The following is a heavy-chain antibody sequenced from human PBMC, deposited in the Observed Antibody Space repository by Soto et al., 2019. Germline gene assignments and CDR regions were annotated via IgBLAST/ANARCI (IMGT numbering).Heavy chain of an antibody. CDR1: GGSIRGYY. J-gene: IGHJ3*02. CDR2: IHYSGTT. CDR3: ARQPPDTAAFDI. Sequence: PSETLSLTCTVSGGSIRGYYLSWIRQPPGKGLEWVGFIHYSGTTNYTPSLKSRITLSVDTSMNQLSLTLASVTAADTAVYYCARQPPDTAAFDIWGQGTMVTVSS. V-gene: IGHV4-59*08. D-gene: IGHD5-18*01.